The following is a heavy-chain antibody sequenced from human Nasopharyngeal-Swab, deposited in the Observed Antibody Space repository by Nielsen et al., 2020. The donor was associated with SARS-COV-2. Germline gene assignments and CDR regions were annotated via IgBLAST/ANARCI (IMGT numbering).Heavy chain of an antibody. Sequence: SETLSLTCTVSGASISPYYWGWIRQPPGKGLEWIGSIYYSGSTYYNPSLKSRVTISVDTSKNQFSLKLSSVTAADTAVYYCAREEYLWFGELHDAFDIWGQGTMVTVSS. J-gene: IGHJ3*02. CDR3: AREEYLWFGELHDAFDI. V-gene: IGHV4-39*07. CDR1: GASISPYY. D-gene: IGHD3-10*01. CDR2: IYYSGST.